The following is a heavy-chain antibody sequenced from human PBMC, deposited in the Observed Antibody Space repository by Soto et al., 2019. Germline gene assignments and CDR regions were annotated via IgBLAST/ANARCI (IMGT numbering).Heavy chain of an antibody. D-gene: IGHD1-26*01. Sequence: SQTLSLTCAITGDSVSSNSAGWSWVRQSPSRGLEWLGRTYYRSKWYYEYAVSVRGRITINPDTSKNQYSLQLNSVTPEDTAVYFCARGEQYSGRIFDYWGQGTLVTVSS. CDR2: TYYRSKWYY. V-gene: IGHV6-1*01. CDR1: GDSVSSNSAG. CDR3: ARGEQYSGRIFDY. J-gene: IGHJ4*01.